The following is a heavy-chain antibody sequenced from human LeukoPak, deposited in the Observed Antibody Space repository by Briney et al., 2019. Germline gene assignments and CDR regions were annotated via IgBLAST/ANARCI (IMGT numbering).Heavy chain of an antibody. V-gene: IGHV3-53*01. Sequence: GSLRLSCAASGFTVINNYMTWVRQAPGKGLEWVSVIYSGGTTHYADSVKGRFTISRDNSKNTLYLQMNSLRAEDTAVYYCALSGLLAKNLIDYWGQGTLVTVSS. D-gene: IGHD3-3*01. CDR2: IYSGGTT. J-gene: IGHJ4*02. CDR3: ALSGLLAKNLIDY. CDR1: GFTVINNY.